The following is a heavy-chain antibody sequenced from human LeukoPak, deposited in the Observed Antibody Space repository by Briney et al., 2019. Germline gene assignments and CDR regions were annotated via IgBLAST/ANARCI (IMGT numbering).Heavy chain of an antibody. CDR1: GFTVANNY. V-gene: IGHV3-66*01. CDR3: ARGDYGANFPFDY. Sequence: GGSLRLSCAASGFTVANNYMSWVRQAPGKGLEWVSVIYSGGGTYYADSVKGRFTISRDNSKNTPYLHMNSLRAEDTAVYYCARGDYGANFPFDYWGQGTLVTVSS. CDR2: IYSGGGT. J-gene: IGHJ4*02. D-gene: IGHD4-17*01.